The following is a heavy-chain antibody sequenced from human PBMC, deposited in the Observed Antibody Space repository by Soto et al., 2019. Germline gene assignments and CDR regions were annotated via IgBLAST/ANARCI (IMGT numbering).Heavy chain of an antibody. Sequence: GGSLRLSCAASGFTVSSYEMDWVRQAPGKGLEWVAYISISGGTIYYGDSVEGRFTISRDNADNSLYLQMNSLRAEDTAVYYCTKEKSVINSGYDAFDIWGRGTVVTVSS. D-gene: IGHD5-12*01. CDR2: ISISGGTI. CDR1: GFTVSSYE. J-gene: IGHJ3*02. CDR3: TKEKSVINSGYDAFDI. V-gene: IGHV3-48*03.